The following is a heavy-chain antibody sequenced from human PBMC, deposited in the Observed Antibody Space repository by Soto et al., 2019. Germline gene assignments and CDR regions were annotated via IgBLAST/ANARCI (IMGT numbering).Heavy chain of an antibody. V-gene: IGHV1-18*01. Sequence: QVQLVQSGAEVKKPGASVKVSCKASGYTFTNYGINWVRQAPGQGLEWLGWVSAYNGERRYAQRVQARVIMTTDTSTTTAYMELRSLRSDDTAVYFGSRGTSIPASGDYWGQGTVVTVSS. CDR1: GYTFTNYG. J-gene: IGHJ4*01. CDR3: SRGTSIPASGDY. D-gene: IGHD6-6*01. CDR2: VSAYNGER.